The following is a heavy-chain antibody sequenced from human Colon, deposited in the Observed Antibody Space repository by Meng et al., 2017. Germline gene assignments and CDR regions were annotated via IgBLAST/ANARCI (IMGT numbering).Heavy chain of an antibody. CDR1: GFSVSCDF. CDR3: ANRFV. V-gene: IGHV3-66*02. D-gene: IGHD3-3*01. CDR2: IHSSAGT. Sequence: DGELGEPGGGLVQPGGSLRLSCAVCGFSVSCDFLTWVRQAPGKGLEGVSMIHSSAGTFFADSVKGRFTVSTDNSKNTLYLQMNSLRIEDTAVYHCANRFVWGLGTLVTVSS. J-gene: IGHJ4*02.